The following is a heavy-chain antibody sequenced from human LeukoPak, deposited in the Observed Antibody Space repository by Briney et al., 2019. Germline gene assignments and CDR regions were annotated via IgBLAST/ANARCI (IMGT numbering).Heavy chain of an antibody. D-gene: IGHD3-3*01. Sequence: SETLSLTCTVSGGSIRSTSYYWGWTRQPPGKGLEWIGSIYYSGSTYYNPSLKSRVTISVDTSKNQFSLKLSSVTAADTAVYYCGRLFYDFWSGHYYYYMDVWGKGTTVTASS. V-gene: IGHV4-39*01. CDR1: GGSIRSTSYY. CDR2: IYYSGST. CDR3: GRLFYDFWSGHYYYYMDV. J-gene: IGHJ6*03.